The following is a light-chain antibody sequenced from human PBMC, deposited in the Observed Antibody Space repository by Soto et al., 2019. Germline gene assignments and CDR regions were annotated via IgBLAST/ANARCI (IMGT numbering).Light chain of an antibody. J-gene: IGKJ4*01. CDR2: AAY. CDR3: QQLHTDPLT. CDR1: QGINSF. Sequence: DIQLTQSPSFVSASVGDRVTVTCRASQGINSFLAWYQQKPGKAPQLLIYAAYTSQSGVPSRFSGSGSGTEFTLAISSLQPEDFATYYCQQLHTDPLTFGGGTTVEFK. V-gene: IGKV1-9*01.